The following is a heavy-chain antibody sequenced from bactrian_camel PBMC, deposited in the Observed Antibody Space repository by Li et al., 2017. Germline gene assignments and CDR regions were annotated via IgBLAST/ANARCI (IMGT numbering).Heavy chain of an antibody. CDR3: SAACRTYRITTY. J-gene: IGHJ4*01. CDR1: GFTFSSYS. V-gene: IGHV3S40*01. CDR2: ISSSGRTT. D-gene: IGHD3*01. Sequence: VQLVESGGGSVQSGGSLRVSCEASGFTFSSYSMSWVRQAPGKELERVSSISSSGRTTYYADSVKGRFTISQDSTKNTLFLKMNSLKTEDTAVYYCSAACRTYRITTYWGQGTQVTVS.